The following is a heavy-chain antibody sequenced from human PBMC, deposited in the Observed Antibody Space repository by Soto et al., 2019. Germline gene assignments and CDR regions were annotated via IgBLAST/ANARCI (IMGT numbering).Heavy chain of an antibody. D-gene: IGHD3-3*01. Sequence: KPGGSLRLSCAASGFTFSNAWMSWVRQAPGKGLEWVGRIKSKTDGGTTDYAAPVKGRFTISRDDSKNTLYLQMNSLKTEDTAVYYCTTDPLYDLEGMDVWGQGTTVTVSS. CDR3: TTDPLYDLEGMDV. V-gene: IGHV3-15*01. CDR1: GFTFSNAW. J-gene: IGHJ6*02. CDR2: IKSKTDGGTT.